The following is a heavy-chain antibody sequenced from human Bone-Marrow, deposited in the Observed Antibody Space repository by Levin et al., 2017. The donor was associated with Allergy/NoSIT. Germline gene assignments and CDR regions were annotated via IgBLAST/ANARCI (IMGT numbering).Heavy chain of an antibody. D-gene: IGHD6-19*01. V-gene: IGHV4-39*01. CDR1: GGYIRSSNYY. CDR3: ARRGWVVGVAVAGHSNHPYNRPDP. J-gene: IGHJ5*02. Sequence: SQTLSLTCTVSGGYIRSSNYYWGWIRQPPGKGLEWIGSIFYSGITYYSPSLKSRVTISVDTSKNQFSLKLNSVTAADTAVYYCARRGWVVGVAVAGHSNHPYNRPDPWGQGTLVTVSS. CDR2: IFYSGIT.